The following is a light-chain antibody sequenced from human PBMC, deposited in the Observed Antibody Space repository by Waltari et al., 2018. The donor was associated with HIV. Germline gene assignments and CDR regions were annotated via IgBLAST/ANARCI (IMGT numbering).Light chain of an antibody. CDR2: DVT. CDR3: CSYAGSPWM. J-gene: IGLJ3*02. V-gene: IGLV2-11*01. Sequence: QSVLTQPRSLSGSPRQSVTISCTGTNADVGAYNYVSWYQQQPGKAPKLIIYDVTNRPSGGPYLFSGSKSGNTASLTISGLQAEDEADYSCCSYAGSPWMFGGGTRLTVL. CDR1: NADVGAYNY.